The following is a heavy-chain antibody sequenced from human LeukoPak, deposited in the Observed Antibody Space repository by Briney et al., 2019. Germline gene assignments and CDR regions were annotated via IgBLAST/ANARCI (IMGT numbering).Heavy chain of an antibody. J-gene: IGHJ4*02. CDR1: GGSISSSNW. V-gene: IGHV4-4*02. CDR3: ARFTIYCSGGSCCAHFDY. D-gene: IGHD2-15*01. CDR2: IYHSGST. Sequence: PSETLSLTCAVSGGSISSSNWWSWVRQPPGKGLEWIGEIYHSGSTNYNPSLKSRVTISVDKSKNQFSLKLSSVTAADTAVYYCARFTIYCSGGSCCAHFDYWGQGTLVTVSS.